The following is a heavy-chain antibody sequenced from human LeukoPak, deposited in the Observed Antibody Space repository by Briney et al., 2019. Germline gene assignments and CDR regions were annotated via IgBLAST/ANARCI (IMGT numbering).Heavy chain of an antibody. CDR2: IFYTGST. V-gene: IGHV4-59*12. Sequence: SETLSLTCTVSGGSISPYYWSWIRQPPGKGLEWVGYIFYTGSTNYNPSLKSRVTISVDTSKNQFSLNLTSVTAADTAVYYCAREYSSSSYRYYYYYMDVWGKGTTVTVSS. CDR3: AREYSSSSYRYYYYYMDV. J-gene: IGHJ6*03. D-gene: IGHD6-6*01. CDR1: GGSISPYY.